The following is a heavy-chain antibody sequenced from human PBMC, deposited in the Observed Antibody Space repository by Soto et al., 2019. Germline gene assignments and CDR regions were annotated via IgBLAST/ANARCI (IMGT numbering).Heavy chain of an antibody. D-gene: IGHD6-13*01. CDR1: GFTVSSNY. CDR2: IYSGGST. CDR3: ARASVAAPPGYFDY. Sequence: EVQLVESGGGLVQPGGSLRLSCAASGFTVSSNYMSWVRQAPGKGLEWVSVIYSGGSTYYADSVKGRFTISRHNSKNTLYLQMNGLRAEDTAVYYCARASVAAPPGYFDYWGQGTLVTVSS. V-gene: IGHV3-53*04. J-gene: IGHJ4*02.